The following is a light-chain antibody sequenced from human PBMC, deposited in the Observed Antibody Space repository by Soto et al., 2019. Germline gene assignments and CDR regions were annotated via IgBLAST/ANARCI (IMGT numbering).Light chain of an antibody. CDR1: QGISNY. V-gene: IGKV1-27*01. CDR3: QKYNSVPRT. Sequence: DIQMTQSPSSLSASVGDRVTITCRASQGISNYLVWYQHKPGKVPKLLIYAASTLQSGVPSRFSGSGFGTDFTLTISSLQPEDVATYYCQKYNSVPRTFGQGTKVEIK. CDR2: AAS. J-gene: IGKJ1*01.